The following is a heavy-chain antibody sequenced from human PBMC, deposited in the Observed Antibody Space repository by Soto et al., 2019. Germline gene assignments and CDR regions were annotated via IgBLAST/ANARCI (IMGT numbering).Heavy chain of an antibody. CDR3: ARGLQEAVAGTSHYYYMDV. J-gene: IGHJ6*03. CDR2: INHSGST. Sequence: PSETLSLTCAVYGGSFSGYYWSWIRQPPGKGLEWIGEINHSGSTNYNPSLKSRVTISVDTSKNQFSLKLSSVTAADTAVYYCARGLQEAVAGTSHYYYMDVWGKGTTVTVSS. V-gene: IGHV4-34*01. D-gene: IGHD6-19*01. CDR1: GGSFSGYY.